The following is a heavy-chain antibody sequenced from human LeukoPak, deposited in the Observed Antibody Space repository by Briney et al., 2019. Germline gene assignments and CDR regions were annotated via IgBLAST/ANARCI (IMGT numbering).Heavy chain of an antibody. CDR2: IYTSGST. CDR3: ARSFWSGYYPNSYYYGMDV. D-gene: IGHD3-3*01. CDR1: GGSISSYY. J-gene: IGHJ6*02. Sequence: SETLSPTCTVSGGSISSYYWSWIRQPAGKGLEWIGRIYTSGSTNYNPSLKSRVTISVDTSKNQFSLKLSSVTAADTAVYYCARSFWSGYYPNSYYYGMDVWGQGTTVTVSS. V-gene: IGHV4-4*07.